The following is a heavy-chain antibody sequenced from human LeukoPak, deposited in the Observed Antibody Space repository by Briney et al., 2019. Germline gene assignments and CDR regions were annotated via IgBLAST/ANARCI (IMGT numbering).Heavy chain of an antibody. J-gene: IGHJ6*02. Sequence: ASVKVSCKASGYTFTSYGISWVRQAPGQGLEWMGWISAYNGNTNYAQKLQGRVTMTTDTSTSTAYMELRSLRSDDTAVYYCARDGYSYGSVYYYYYGMDVWGQGTTVTVSS. CDR3: ARDGYSYGSVYYYYYGMDV. CDR1: GYTFTSYG. D-gene: IGHD5-18*01. CDR2: ISAYNGNT. V-gene: IGHV1-18*01.